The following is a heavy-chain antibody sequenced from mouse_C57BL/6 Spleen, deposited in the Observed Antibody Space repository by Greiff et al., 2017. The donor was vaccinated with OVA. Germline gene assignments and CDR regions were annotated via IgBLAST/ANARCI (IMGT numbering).Heavy chain of an antibody. V-gene: IGHV1-82*01. J-gene: IGHJ4*01. CDR3: ARHDGYPYYAMDY. Sequence: QVQLKESGPELVKPGASVKISCKASGYAFSSSWMNWVKQRPGKGLEWIGRIYPGDGDTNYNGKFKGKATLTADKSSSTAYMQLSSLTSEDSAVYFCARHDGYPYYAMDYWGQGTSVTVSS. CDR2: IYPGDGDT. CDR1: GYAFSSSW. D-gene: IGHD2-3*01.